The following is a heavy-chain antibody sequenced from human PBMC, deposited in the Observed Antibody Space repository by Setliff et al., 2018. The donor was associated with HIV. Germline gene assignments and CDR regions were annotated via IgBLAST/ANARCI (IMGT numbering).Heavy chain of an antibody. V-gene: IGHV4-34*01. CDR1: GGSFSDYS. J-gene: IGHJ4*02. Sequence: SETLSLTCAVYGGSFSDYSWNWIRQPPGKELEWIGEINHSGGTNYNPSLKSRVTISLDTSKNQFSLKLNSVIAADTAVYYCTRVRDHYDSGTYYRPLYFFDSWGQGTLVTV. CDR3: TRVRDHYDSGTYYRPLYFFDS. D-gene: IGHD3-10*01. CDR2: INHSGGT.